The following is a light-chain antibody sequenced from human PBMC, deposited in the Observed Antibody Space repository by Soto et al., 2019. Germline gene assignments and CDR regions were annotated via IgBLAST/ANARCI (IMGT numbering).Light chain of an antibody. CDR1: ASNVGAHF. V-gene: IGLV1-51*01. CDR2: DND. CDR3: GTWDSFLTAGV. J-gene: IGLJ2*01. Sequence: QSVLTQPPSVSAAPGQRVTISCSGRASNVGAHFVSWYHHLPGAAPKLLIYDNDERPSEIPDRFSGSKSDTSATLTITGLQTGDEADYYCGTWDSFLTAGVFGGGTKVTVL.